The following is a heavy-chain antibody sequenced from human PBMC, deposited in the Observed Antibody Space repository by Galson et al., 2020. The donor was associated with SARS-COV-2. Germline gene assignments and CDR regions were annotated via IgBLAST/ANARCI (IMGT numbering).Heavy chain of an antibody. Sequence: QVGGFLILSCAASGFTFSSYWMLWVRQAPGKGLVWVSRINSDGSSTSYADSVKGRFTISRDNAKNTLYLQMNSLRAEDTAVYYFARDLCGYYDILTGYCYYYYGMDVWGQGTTVTVSS. CDR1: GFTFSSYW. J-gene: IGHJ6*02. V-gene: IGHV3-74*01. CDR3: ARDLCGYYDILTGYCYYYYGMDV. CDR2: INSDGSST. D-gene: IGHD3-9*01.